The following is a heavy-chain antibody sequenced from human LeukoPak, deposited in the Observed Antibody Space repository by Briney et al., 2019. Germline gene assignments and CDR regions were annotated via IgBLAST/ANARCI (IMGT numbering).Heavy chain of an antibody. CDR2: ITASGGNT. J-gene: IGHJ4*02. D-gene: IGHD5-18*01. CDR3: AKGNGYSYGRYYFDY. CDR1: GFTFSSYA. Sequence: GRSLRLSCAASGFTFSSYAMGWVRQAPGKGLEWVSAITASGGNTYYADSVKGRFTISRDNSKNTLYLQVNSLRAEDTAVYYYAKGNGYSYGRYYFDYWGQGTLVTVSS. V-gene: IGHV3-23*01.